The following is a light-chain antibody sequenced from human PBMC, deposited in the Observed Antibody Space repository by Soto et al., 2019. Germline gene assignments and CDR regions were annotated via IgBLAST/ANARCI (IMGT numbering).Light chain of an antibody. J-gene: IGKJ4*01. V-gene: IGKV1-33*01. CDR3: QQYVNLRFT. Sequence: DIQLTQSPSSLSASVGDTVTIICQASQEINFYLNWYQQKPGKAPKLLIHDTSKLETGVPSRFSGSRSGTDFTVTISSLQPEDLATYNCQQYVNLRFTCGGGTKVDI. CDR2: DTS. CDR1: QEINFY.